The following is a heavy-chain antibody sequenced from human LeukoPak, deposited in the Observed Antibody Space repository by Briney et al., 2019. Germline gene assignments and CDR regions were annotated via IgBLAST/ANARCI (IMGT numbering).Heavy chain of an antibody. CDR2: IYHSGST. J-gene: IGHJ5*02. Sequence: SETLSLTCTVSGYSISSGYYWGWIREPPGMGLEWIGSIYHSGSTYYNPSLKSRVTISVDTSKNQFSLKLSSVTAADTAVYYCARRLASPYSSSWYNWFDPWGQGTLVTVSS. D-gene: IGHD6-13*01. CDR3: ARRLASPYSSSWYNWFDP. CDR1: GYSISSGYY. V-gene: IGHV4-38-2*02.